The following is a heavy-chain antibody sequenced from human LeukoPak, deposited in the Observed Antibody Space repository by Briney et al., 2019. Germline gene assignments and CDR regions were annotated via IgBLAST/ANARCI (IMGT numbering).Heavy chain of an antibody. CDR3: ARDGGSGLL. CDR1: GFIFSNYW. Sequence: GGSLRLSCAASGFIFSNYWMHWVRQAPGKGLEWVSHIKSDGRIIKYADSVKGRFTISRDNAKSSLYLQMNGLRVEDTAIYYCARDGGSGLLWGQGTLVTVSS. CDR2: IKSDGRII. D-gene: IGHD6-19*01. V-gene: IGHV3-74*01. J-gene: IGHJ4*02.